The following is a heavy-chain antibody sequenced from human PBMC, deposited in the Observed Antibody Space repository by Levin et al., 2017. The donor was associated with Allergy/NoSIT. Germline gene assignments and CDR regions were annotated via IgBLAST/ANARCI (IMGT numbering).Heavy chain of an antibody. CDR1: GFSVSRYW. Sequence: GGSLRLSCAASGFSVSRYWMHWVRQAPGKGLAWVSRINEDGSTINYADSVEGRFTISRDTAKNTLYLQMNSLRVEDTAVYYCTRDTFGVDDYWGQGTMVTVSS. V-gene: IGHV3-74*01. D-gene: IGHD3-3*01. J-gene: IGHJ4*02. CDR2: INEDGSTI. CDR3: TRDTFGVDDY.